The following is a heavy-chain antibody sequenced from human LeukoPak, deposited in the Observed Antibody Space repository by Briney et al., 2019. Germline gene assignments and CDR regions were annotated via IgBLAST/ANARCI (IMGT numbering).Heavy chain of an antibody. J-gene: IGHJ4*02. Sequence: GGSLRLSCAASGFTVITNDMTWVRQAPGKGLEWVSVLYSDGNTKYADSVQGRFTISRNNSKNTLYLEMNSPSPDDMAVYYCARGVEPLAANTLAYWGQGTLVTVSS. CDR3: ARGVEPLAANTLAY. V-gene: IGHV3-53*01. D-gene: IGHD1-14*01. CDR2: LYSDGNT. CDR1: GFTVITND.